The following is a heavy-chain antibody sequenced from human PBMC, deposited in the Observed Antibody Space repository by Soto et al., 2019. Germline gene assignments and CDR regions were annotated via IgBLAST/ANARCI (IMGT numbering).Heavy chain of an antibody. V-gene: IGHV4-59*11. D-gene: IGHD6-19*01. CDR1: GGSINSHY. CDR3: ARGMSTAWYGTNYGMDV. J-gene: IGHJ6*02. Sequence: PSETLSLTCTVSGGSINSHYWSWIRQPPGKGLEWIGYIYYSGATTYTPSLKSRVTISVDTSKNQFSPKLTSVTAADTAVYYCARGMSTAWYGTNYGMDVWGQGTTVTVSS. CDR2: IYYSGAT.